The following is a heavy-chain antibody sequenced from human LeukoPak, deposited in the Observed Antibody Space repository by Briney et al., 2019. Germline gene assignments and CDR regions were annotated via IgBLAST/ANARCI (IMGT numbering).Heavy chain of an antibody. CDR1: GFTFSSYN. J-gene: IGHJ4*02. CDR2: ITSISNTI. Sequence: PGGSLRLSYAASGFTFSSYNMNWVRQAPGKGLEWVSYITSISNTIYYADSVKGRFTISRDNANNSLYLQMNSLRAEDTAVYYCARGFPGSYYFDYWGQGTLVTVSS. D-gene: IGHD3-10*01. CDR3: ARGFPGSYYFDY. V-gene: IGHV3-48*01.